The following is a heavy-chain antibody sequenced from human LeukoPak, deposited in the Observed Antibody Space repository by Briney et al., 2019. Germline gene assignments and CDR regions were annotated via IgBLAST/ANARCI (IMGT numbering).Heavy chain of an antibody. D-gene: IGHD3-10*01. V-gene: IGHV3-48*02. CDR3: ARSHRRVRGVIIHGQNYYYGMDV. Sequence: PGGSVRLSCVASGFTFSSYSMNWVRQAPGKGLEWVSYISSSSSTIYYADSVKGRFTISRDNAKNSLYLQMNSLRDEDTAVYYCARSHRRVRGVIIHGQNYYYGMDVWGQGTTVTVSS. CDR1: GFTFSSYS. CDR2: ISSSSSTI. J-gene: IGHJ6*02.